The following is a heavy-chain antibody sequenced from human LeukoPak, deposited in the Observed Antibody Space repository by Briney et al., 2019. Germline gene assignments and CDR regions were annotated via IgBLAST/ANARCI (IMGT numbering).Heavy chain of an antibody. CDR1: GFTVSSNY. CDR3: ARDFSARYTIDY. Sequence: GGSLRLSCAASGFTVSSNYMSWVRQAPGKGLEWVSVIYSGGDTYYADSVKGRFTISRDNSKNTLYLQMNSLRAEDAAVYYCARDFSARYTIDYWGQGTLVTVSS. J-gene: IGHJ4*02. CDR2: IYSGGDT. D-gene: IGHD5-18*01. V-gene: IGHV3-53*01.